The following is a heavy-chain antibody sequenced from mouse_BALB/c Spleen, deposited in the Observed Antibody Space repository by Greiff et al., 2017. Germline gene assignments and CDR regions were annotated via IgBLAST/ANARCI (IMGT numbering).Heavy chain of an antibody. Sequence: QVQLQQSGPSLVQPSQSLSITCTVSGFSLTSYGVHWVRQSPGKGLEWLGVIWRGGSTDYNAAFMSRLSITKDNSKSQVFFKMNSLQADDTAIYYCAKRGDEGYAMDYWGQGTSVTVSS. CDR2: IWRGGST. CDR3: AKRGDEGYAMDY. CDR1: GFSLTSYG. J-gene: IGHJ4*01. D-gene: IGHD3-3*01. V-gene: IGHV2-5-1*01.